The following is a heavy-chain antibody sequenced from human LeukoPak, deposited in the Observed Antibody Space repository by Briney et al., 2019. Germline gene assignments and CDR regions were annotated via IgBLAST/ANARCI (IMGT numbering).Heavy chain of an antibody. CDR3: ARVPITMVRGVLNWFDP. J-gene: IGHJ5*02. D-gene: IGHD3-10*01. CDR2: ISAYNGYT. CDR1: GYTFTSYG. Sequence: ASVKVSCKASGYTFTSYGISWVRQAPGQGLEWMGWISAYNGYTNYTQKLQGRVTLTTDTTTTTAYMELMSLRSDDTAVYYCARVPITMVRGVLNWFDPWGQGTLVTVSS. V-gene: IGHV1-18*01.